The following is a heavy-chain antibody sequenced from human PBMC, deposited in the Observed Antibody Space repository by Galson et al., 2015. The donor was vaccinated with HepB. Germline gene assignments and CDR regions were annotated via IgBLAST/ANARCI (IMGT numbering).Heavy chain of an antibody. J-gene: IGHJ3*02. CDR3: ARYRPRGAFDI. CDR2: INSDGSST. Sequence: SLRLSCAASGFTFSSYWMHWVRQAPGKGLVWVSRINSDGSSTSYADSVKGRFTISRDNAKNTLYLQMNSLRAEDTAVYYCARYRPRGAFDIWGQGTMVTVSS. V-gene: IGHV3-74*01. CDR1: GFTFSSYW. D-gene: IGHD3-10*01.